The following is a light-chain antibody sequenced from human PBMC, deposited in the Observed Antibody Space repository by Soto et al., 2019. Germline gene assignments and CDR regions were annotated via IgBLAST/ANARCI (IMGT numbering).Light chain of an antibody. J-gene: IGLJ2*01. Sequence: QTVVTQPPSASGTPGQRVTISCSGSSSNIGSNYVYWYQQLPGTAPKLLIYRNNQRPSGVPDRFSGSKSGTSASLAIRGLRSEDEADYYCAAWDDSLSVVVFGGGTKLTVL. CDR1: SSNIGSNY. V-gene: IGLV1-47*01. CDR3: AAWDDSLSVVV. CDR2: RNN.